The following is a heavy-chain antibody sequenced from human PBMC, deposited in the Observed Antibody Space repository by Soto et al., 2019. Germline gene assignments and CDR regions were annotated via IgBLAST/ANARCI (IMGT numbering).Heavy chain of an antibody. J-gene: IGHJ4*02. Sequence: SETLSLTCTVYGGSFRGYSLTWIRQPPGTGLEWIGEINHSGSTNFNPSLKSRVTISVDTSKNQFSLKLTSVTAADTAVYYCARDKITGLFDYWGQGTLVTVSS. V-gene: IGHV4-34*01. D-gene: IGHD2-8*02. CDR1: GGSFRGYS. CDR2: INHSGST. CDR3: ARDKITGLFDY.